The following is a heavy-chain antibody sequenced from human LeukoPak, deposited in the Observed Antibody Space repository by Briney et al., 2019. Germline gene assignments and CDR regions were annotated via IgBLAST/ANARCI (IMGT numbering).Heavy chain of an antibody. D-gene: IGHD4-23*01. V-gene: IGHV3-33*01. CDR1: GFTFSNYG. J-gene: IGHJ4*02. Sequence: GGSLRLSCAVSGFTFSNYGMHWVRQAPGKGLEWVAVIWYDASNKYYADSVKGRFTISRDNSENTLYLQMNSLRAEDTAVYYCARDRYGANSPFDYWGQGTLVTVSS. CDR3: ARDRYGANSPFDY. CDR2: IWYDASNK.